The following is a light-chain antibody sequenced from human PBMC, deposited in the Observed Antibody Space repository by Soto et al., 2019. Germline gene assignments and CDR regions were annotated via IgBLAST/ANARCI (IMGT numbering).Light chain of an antibody. J-gene: IGLJ1*01. CDR2: EVV. CDR1: KNDIGVYDF. Sequence: SVLTQPPSASGSPGQSVTISCTGTKNDIGVYDFVSWYQHHPGKAPRLIIYEVVQRPSGVPDRFSGSKSGNTASLTVSGLQAADGADYFCKSYAGSNTYVFGSGTKVTVL. CDR3: KSYAGSNTYV. V-gene: IGLV2-8*01.